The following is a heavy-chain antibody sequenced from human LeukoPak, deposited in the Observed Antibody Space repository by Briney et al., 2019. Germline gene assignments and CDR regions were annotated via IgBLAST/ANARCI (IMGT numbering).Heavy chain of an antibody. CDR2: INAGNGNT. V-gene: IGHV1-3*01. CDR1: GYTFTSYA. CDR3: ARDRGSSTSRTYYYYYGMDV. Sequence: ASVKVSCKASGYTFTSYAMHWVRQAPGQRLEWMGWINAGNGNTKYSQKFQGRVTITRDTSASTAYMELSSLRSEDTAVYYCARDRGSSTSRTYYYYYGMDVWGKGTTVTVS. D-gene: IGHD2-2*01. J-gene: IGHJ6*04.